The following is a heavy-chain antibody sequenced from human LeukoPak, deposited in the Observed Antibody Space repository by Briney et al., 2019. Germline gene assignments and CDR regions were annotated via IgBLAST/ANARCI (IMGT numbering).Heavy chain of an antibody. V-gene: IGHV3-30-3*01. J-gene: IGHJ6*02. CDR1: GFTFSSYA. D-gene: IGHD3-16*01. Sequence: GGSLRLSCAASGFTFSSYAMHWVRQAPGKGLEWVAVISHDVSNKYYADSVKGRFTISRDTSKNTLYLQMNSLRADDSAVYYCARVRRSGGLYYYYGMDVWGQGTTVTVSS. CDR2: ISHDVSNK. CDR3: ARVRRSGGLYYYYGMDV.